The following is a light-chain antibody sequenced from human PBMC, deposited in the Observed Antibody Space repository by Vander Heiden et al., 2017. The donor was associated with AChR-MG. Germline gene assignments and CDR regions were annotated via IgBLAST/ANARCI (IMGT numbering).Light chain of an antibody. J-gene: IGLJ2*01. V-gene: IGLV3-21*04. Sequence: SYVLTPPPSVSVAPGKTARITCGGNNIENKSVHWYQQKPGQAPVLVIYYDSDRPSGIPERFSGSNSGSTATLTISRVEAGDEADYYCQVWDTGSDHVVFGGGTKLTVL. CDR2: YDS. CDR3: QVWDTGSDHVV. CDR1: NIENKS.